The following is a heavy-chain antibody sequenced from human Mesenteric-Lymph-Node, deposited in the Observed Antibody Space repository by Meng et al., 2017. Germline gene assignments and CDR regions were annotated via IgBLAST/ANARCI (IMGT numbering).Heavy chain of an antibody. CDR3: ASSDYYRSDY. V-gene: IGHV4-34*01. J-gene: IGHJ4*02. CDR1: GGSFSGYY. CDR2: TSHSGST. D-gene: IGHD3-22*01. Sequence: QVQLQQWGAGLLTPSETLSLTCAVYGGSFSGYYWSWVRQPPGKGLEWIGETSHSGSTNYSPSLKSRVTISLDKSKNQLSLKLNSVTAADTAVYYCASSDYYRSDYWGQGTLVTVSS.